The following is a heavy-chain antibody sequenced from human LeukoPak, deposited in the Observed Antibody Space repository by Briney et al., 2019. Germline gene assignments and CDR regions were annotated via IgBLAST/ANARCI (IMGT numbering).Heavy chain of an antibody. CDR1: GGSISSDSYY. V-gene: IGHV4-61*02. J-gene: IGHJ6*03. CDR2: IYTTGST. CDR3: ARGPYCSTIHRSGCYMDV. Sequence: SQTLSLTCTVSGGSISSDSYYWSWIRQPAGKGLEWIGRIYTTGSTNYNPPLKSRVTISIDTSKNQFSLKLSSVTAADTAVYYCARGPYCSTIHRSGCYMDVWGKGTTVTVSS. D-gene: IGHD2-2*01.